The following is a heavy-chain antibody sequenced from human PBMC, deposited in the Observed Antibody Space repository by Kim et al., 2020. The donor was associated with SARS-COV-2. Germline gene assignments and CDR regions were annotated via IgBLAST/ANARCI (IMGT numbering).Heavy chain of an antibody. V-gene: IGHV3-74*01. CDR2: VNSDGSIT. CDR1: RFTFSSYW. J-gene: IGHJ4*02. Sequence: GGSLRLSCAASRFTFSSYWMHWVRQAPGKGLVWVSRVNSDGSITTYADSVRGRFTISRDNAKNTLYLQMNSLRAEDTAVYYCARGYSGTYRVDYWGQGTLVAVSS. D-gene: IGHD1-26*01. CDR3: ARGYSGTYRVDY.